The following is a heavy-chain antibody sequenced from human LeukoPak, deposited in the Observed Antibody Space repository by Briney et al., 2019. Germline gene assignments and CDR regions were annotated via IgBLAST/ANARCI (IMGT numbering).Heavy chain of an antibody. D-gene: IGHD6-13*01. CDR2: INHSGST. CDR3: ARGLQSSSWALYYFDY. CDR1: GGSVSSGSYY. J-gene: IGHJ4*02. Sequence: ASETLSLTCTVSGGSVSSGSYYWSWIRQPPGKGLEWIGEINHSGSTNYNPSLKSRVTISVDTSKNQFSLKLSSVTAADTAVYYCARGLQSSSWALYYFDYWGQGTLVTVSS. V-gene: IGHV4-39*07.